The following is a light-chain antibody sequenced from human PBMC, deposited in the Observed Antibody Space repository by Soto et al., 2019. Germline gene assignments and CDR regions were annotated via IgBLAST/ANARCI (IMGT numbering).Light chain of an antibody. V-gene: IGKV1D-13*01. Sequence: IPMTQSPSALSPSAXDGVTITCRASQSISSYFNWYQQKPGKAPRLLIYDASSLESGVPSRFSGSGSGTDFTLTISSLQPEDFATYYCQQFNNYPITFGQGTRLEIK. J-gene: IGKJ5*01. CDR3: QQFNNYPIT. CDR1: QSISSY. CDR2: DAS.